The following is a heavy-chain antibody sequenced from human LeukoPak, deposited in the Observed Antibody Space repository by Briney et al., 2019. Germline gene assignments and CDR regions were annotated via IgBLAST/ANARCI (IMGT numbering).Heavy chain of an antibody. J-gene: IGHJ4*02. CDR2: IYYTGKT. V-gene: IGHV4-39*01. CDR1: GDFISSSSYY. Sequence: SETLSLTCTVSGDFISSSSYYWGWIRQPPGKGLEWIGDIYYTGKTYYNPSLKSRVTVSVDTSKNQFSLKLSSVTAADKAVYYCARHVEIAVAGPIHYWGQGILVTVSS. CDR3: ARHVEIAVAGPIHY. D-gene: IGHD6-19*01.